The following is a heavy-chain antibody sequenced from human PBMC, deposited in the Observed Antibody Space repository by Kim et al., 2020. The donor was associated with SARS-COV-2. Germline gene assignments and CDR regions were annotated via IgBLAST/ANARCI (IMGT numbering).Heavy chain of an antibody. Sequence: GGSLRLSCAASGFTFSSYEMYWVRQAPGKGLEWVSYISSRGMSIYYADSVKGRFIISGDNAKNSLDLQMNSLRAEDTAFYYCARGRPYYYGSGRVYWGQGTLVTVSS. CDR1: GFTFSSYE. V-gene: IGHV3-48*03. D-gene: IGHD3-10*01. CDR2: ISSRGMSI. J-gene: IGHJ4*02. CDR3: ARGRPYYYGSGRVY.